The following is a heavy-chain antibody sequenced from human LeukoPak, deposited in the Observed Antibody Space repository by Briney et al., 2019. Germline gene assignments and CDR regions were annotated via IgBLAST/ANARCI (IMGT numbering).Heavy chain of an antibody. Sequence: GGSLRLSCAVSGFTVSSNYMSWVRQAPGKGLEWVSVIYTGGTTYYADSVKGRFTISRDNSKNTLYLQMNSLRAEDTAVYYCASQPDYDSSGSDYWGQGTLVTASS. J-gene: IGHJ4*02. V-gene: IGHV3-66*02. CDR1: GFTVSSNY. D-gene: IGHD3-22*01. CDR3: ASQPDYDSSGSDY. CDR2: IYTGGTT.